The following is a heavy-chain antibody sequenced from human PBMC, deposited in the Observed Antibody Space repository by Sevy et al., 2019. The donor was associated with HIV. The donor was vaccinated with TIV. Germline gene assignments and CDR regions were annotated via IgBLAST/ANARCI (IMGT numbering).Heavy chain of an antibody. V-gene: IGHV1-69*10. J-gene: IGHJ6*03. CDR3: ARGELGKAYYYYYYMDV. CDR2: IIPIPGIA. D-gene: IGHD7-27*01. Sequence: ASVKVSCKASGGTFSSYAISWVRQAPGQGLEWMGGIIPIPGIANYAPKFQGRVTITADNSTSKAYMELRSLRSEDTAVYYCARGELGKAYYYYYYMDVWGKGSTVTVSS. CDR1: GGTFSSYA.